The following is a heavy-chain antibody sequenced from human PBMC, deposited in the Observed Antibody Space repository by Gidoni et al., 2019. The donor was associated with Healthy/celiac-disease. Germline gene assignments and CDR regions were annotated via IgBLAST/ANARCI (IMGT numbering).Heavy chain of an antibody. CDR2: IYYSGST. D-gene: IGHD3-10*01. J-gene: IGHJ5*02. CDR3: ARSLEDGGFGELSEFDP. Sequence: QVQLQESGPGLVKPSGTLSLTCTVSGGSISSYYWSWIRQPPGKGLEWIGYIYYSGSTNYNPSLKSRVTISVDTSKNQFSLKLSSVTAADTAVYYCARSLEDGGFGELSEFDPWGQGTLVTVSS. CDR1: GGSISSYY. V-gene: IGHV4-59*08.